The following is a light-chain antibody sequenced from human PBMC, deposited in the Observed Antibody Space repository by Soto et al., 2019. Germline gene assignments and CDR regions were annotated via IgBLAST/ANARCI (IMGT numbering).Light chain of an antibody. V-gene: IGKV3-15*01. J-gene: IGKJ1*01. CDR1: HSLSDN. CDR2: RAS. CDR3: QQYSKWPPWT. Sequence: EIVMTQSPATLAGSPGETVTLSCRASHSLSDNLAWYHQKPGQAPRLLIFRASTRATGVPARFSGRGSGTEFSLTISGLQYEDFAVYHCQQYSKWPPWTFGPGTKVEIK.